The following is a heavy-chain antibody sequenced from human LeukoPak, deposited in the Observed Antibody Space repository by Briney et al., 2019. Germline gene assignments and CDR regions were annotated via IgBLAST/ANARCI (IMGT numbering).Heavy chain of an antibody. CDR3: TREGMGTTFSAWFEP. D-gene: IGHD1-7*01. V-gene: IGHV3-30*03. J-gene: IGHJ5*02. CDR2: VSSDGSID. CDR1: GFTFSRYT. Sequence: GGSLRLSCVASGFTFSRYTMNWVRQAPGKGLEWVAVVSSDGSIDYYADSLRGRFTVSRDNSKNTMFLQFNTLRQEDTAVYYCTREGMGTTFSAWFEPWGQGTLVTVSS.